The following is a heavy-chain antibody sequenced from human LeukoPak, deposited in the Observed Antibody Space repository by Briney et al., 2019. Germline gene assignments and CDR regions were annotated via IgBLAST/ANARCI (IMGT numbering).Heavy chain of an antibody. V-gene: IGHV3-11*04. Sequence: LSLTCAVYGGSFSGYYWSWIRQAPGKGLEWVSYISSSGSTIFYSDSVKGRFTISRDNAKNSLHLQMNSLRAEDTAVYYCARGGGRGDYNERYYFDYWGQGTLVTVPS. CDR2: ISSSGSTI. CDR1: GGSFSGYY. D-gene: IGHD3-22*01. J-gene: IGHJ4*02. CDR3: ARGGGRGDYNERYYFDY.